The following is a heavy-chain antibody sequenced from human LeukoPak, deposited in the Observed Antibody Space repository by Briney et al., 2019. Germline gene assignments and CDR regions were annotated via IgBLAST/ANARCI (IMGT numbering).Heavy chain of an antibody. J-gene: IGHJ4*02. CDR3: AKDQLIETGATPPFDY. CDR1: GFTFSSYA. CDR2: ISGSGGST. V-gene: IGHV3-23*01. Sequence: GGSLRLSCAASGFTFSSYAMSWVRQAPGEGLEWVSAISGSGGSTYYADSVKGRFTISRDNSKNTLYLQMNSLRAEDTAVYYCAKDQLIETGATPPFDYWGQGTLVTVSS. D-gene: IGHD1-26*01.